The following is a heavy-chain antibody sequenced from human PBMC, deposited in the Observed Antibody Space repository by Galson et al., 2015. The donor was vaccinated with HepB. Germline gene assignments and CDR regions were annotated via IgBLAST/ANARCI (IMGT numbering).Heavy chain of an antibody. V-gene: IGHV1-18*01. CDR1: GYTFTSYG. CDR3: ARSCSSTSCYWGFDP. D-gene: IGHD2-2*01. Sequence: SVKVSCKASGYTFTSYGISWVRQAPGQGLEWMGWISAYNGNTNYAQKIQGRVTMTTDTSTSTAYMELRSLRSDDTAVYYCARSCSSTSCYWGFDPWGQGTLVTVSS. CDR2: ISAYNGNT. J-gene: IGHJ5*02.